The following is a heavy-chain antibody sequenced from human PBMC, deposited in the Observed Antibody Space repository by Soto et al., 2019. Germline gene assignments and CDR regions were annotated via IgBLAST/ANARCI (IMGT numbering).Heavy chain of an antibody. CDR2: INHSGST. CDR3: ARGLSRDYVWGSYRSNWFEP. Sequence: SETLCLTWAVDDGSFGGYCWSCIRQPPGKGLEWIGEINHSGSTNYNPSLKSRVTISVDTSKNQFSLKLSSVTAADTAVYYCARGLSRDYVWGSYRSNWFEPWGQGTLVTVSS. CDR1: DGSFGGYC. J-gene: IGHJ5*02. D-gene: IGHD3-16*02. V-gene: IGHV4-34*01.